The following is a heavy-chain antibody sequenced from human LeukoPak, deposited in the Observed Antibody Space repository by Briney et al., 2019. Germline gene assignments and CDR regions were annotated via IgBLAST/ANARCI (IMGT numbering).Heavy chain of an antibody. Sequence: GGSLRLSCAASGFTVSSNYMSWVRQAPGKGLEWVSVIYSGGSTYYADSVKGRFTISRDNSKNTLYLQMNSLRAEDTAVYYCARDAGYSSSWYGWFDPWGQGTLVTVSS. CDR2: IYSGGST. D-gene: IGHD6-13*01. J-gene: IGHJ5*02. V-gene: IGHV3-66*01. CDR1: GFTVSSNY. CDR3: ARDAGYSSSWYGWFDP.